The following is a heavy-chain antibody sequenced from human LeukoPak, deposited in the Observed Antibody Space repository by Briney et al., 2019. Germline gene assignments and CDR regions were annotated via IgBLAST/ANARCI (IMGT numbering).Heavy chain of an antibody. CDR3: ARDYYDSSGTNWFDP. J-gene: IGHJ5*02. Sequence: SETLSLTCTVSGGSINYYYWMWIRQPPGKGLEWIGYIYYSGSTNYNPSLKSRVTISVDTSKNQFSLKLSSVTAADTAVYYCARDYYDSSGTNWFDPWGQGTLVTVSS. D-gene: IGHD3-22*01. CDR2: IYYSGST. CDR1: GGSINYYY. V-gene: IGHV4-59*01.